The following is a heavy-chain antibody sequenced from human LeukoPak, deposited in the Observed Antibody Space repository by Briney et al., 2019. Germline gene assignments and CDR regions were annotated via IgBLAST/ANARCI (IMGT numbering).Heavy chain of an antibody. CDR3: AKDGSWDYLNWFDP. Sequence: SETLSLTCAVSGGSITTKSWWIWVRQPPGRGLEWIGEIYHTGSTNYHPSLKSRLTISRDKSKNQFSLKLTSVTAADTAVYYCAKDGSWDYLNWFDPWGQGTLVTVSS. CDR1: GGSITTKSW. V-gene: IGHV4-4*02. D-gene: IGHD3-10*01. J-gene: IGHJ5*02. CDR2: IYHTGST.